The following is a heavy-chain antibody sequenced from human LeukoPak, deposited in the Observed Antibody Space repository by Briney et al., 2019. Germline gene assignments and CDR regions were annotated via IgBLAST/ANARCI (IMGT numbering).Heavy chain of an antibody. CDR1: GGSFSGYY. D-gene: IGHD5-18*01. CDR3: ARERGYSYVSDY. Sequence: PSETLSLTCAVYGGSFSGYYWSWIRQPPGKGLEWIGEINHSGSTNYNPSLKSRVTISVDTSKNQFSLKLSSVTAADTAVYYCARERGYSYVSDYWGQGTLVTVSS. CDR2: INHSGST. J-gene: IGHJ4*02. V-gene: IGHV4-34*01.